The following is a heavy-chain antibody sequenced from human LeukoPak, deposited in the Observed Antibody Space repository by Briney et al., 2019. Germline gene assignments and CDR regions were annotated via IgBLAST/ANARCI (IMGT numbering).Heavy chain of an antibody. J-gene: IGHJ4*02. CDR1: GYTFTGSC. V-gene: IGHV1-2*02. Sequence: ASVKVSCKASGYTFTGSCMHWVRKAPGQGLEWMGWINPNSGGTNYAQKFQGRVTMTRDTSISTAYMELSRLRSDDTAVYYSARPGGDEVWFGELLSGFDYWGQGTLVTVSS. CDR3: ARPGGDEVWFGELLSGFDY. D-gene: IGHD3-10*01. CDR2: INPNSGGT.